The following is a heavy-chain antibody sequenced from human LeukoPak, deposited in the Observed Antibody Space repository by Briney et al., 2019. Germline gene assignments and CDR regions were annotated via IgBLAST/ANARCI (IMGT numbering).Heavy chain of an antibody. J-gene: IGHJ4*02. Sequence: SQTLSLTCAISGDSVSSNSAAWNWIRQSQSRGLEWLGRTYYRSKWYNDYAVSVKSRITINPDASKNQFSLQLNSVTPEDTAVYYCARDPDYYDSSGYFDYWGQGTLVTVSS. V-gene: IGHV6-1*01. D-gene: IGHD3-22*01. CDR2: TYYRSKWYN. CDR3: ARDPDYYDSSGYFDY. CDR1: GDSVSSNSAA.